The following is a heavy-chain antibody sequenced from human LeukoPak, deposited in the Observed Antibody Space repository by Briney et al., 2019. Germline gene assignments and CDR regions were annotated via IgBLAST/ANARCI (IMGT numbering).Heavy chain of an antibody. V-gene: IGHV1-8*01. CDR2: MNPNSGAT. J-gene: IGHJ4*02. D-gene: IGHD5-12*01. Sequence: ASVRVSCRTSGYTFTVSDINWVQQAPGQGLEWMGWMNPNSGATGYAKKLQGRVTMARDTSISTAYMELSNLKSEDTAVYFCARRGYSGYADWGQGTLVTVSS. CDR1: GYTFTVSD. CDR3: ARRGYSGYAD.